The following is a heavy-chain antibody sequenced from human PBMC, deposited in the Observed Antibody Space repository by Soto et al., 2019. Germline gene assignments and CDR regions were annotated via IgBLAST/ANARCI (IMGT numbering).Heavy chain of an antibody. CDR1: GFAFSNHG. J-gene: IGHJ4*02. D-gene: IGHD4-17*01. Sequence: QGQLVESGGGVVQPGRSLRLSCAAPGFAFSNHGMHWVRQAPGKGLEWLAVIVREGSEKFYADSVKGRFTISRDNSKNTLYLEMSSLRAEDTAVYYCARDDDYDDNGLDLWGQGTLVTVSS. V-gene: IGHV3-33*01. CDR3: ARDDDYDDNGLDL. CDR2: IVREGSEK.